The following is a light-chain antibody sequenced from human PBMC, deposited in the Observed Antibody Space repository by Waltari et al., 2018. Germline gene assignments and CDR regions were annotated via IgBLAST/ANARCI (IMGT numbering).Light chain of an antibody. J-gene: IGKJ4*01. CDR2: GAA. V-gene: IGKV4-1*01. CDR1: QSVLYSSNNKNY. Sequence: DFVMTQSPDSLAVSLGERATINCKSSQSVLYSSNNKNYLAWYQQKPGQPPNLLINGAATRESGVPDRFSGSGSGTDFTLTISSLQAEDVAVYYCQQYYSTPLTFGGGTKLEI. CDR3: QQYYSTPLT.